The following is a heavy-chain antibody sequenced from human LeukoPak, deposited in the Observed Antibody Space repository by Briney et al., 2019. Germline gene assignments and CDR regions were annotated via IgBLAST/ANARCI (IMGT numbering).Heavy chain of an antibody. Sequence: ASVKVSCKASGYTFTSYAMHWVRQAPGQRLEWMGWINAGNGNTKYSQKFQGRVTITRDTSASTAYMELSSLRSEDTAVYYCAREGGEDRYYFDYWGQGTPVTVSS. J-gene: IGHJ4*02. CDR1: GYTFTSYA. CDR2: INAGNGNT. D-gene: IGHD3-10*01. V-gene: IGHV1-3*01. CDR3: AREGGEDRYYFDY.